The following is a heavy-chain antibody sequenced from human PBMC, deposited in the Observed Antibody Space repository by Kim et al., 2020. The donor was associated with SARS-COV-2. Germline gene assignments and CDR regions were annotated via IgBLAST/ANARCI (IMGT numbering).Heavy chain of an antibody. CDR3: ARFSSSWYGVDY. CDR2: IYYSGST. J-gene: IGHJ4*02. Sequence: SETLSLTCTVSGGSISSYFWSWIRQPPGKELEWIGYIYYSGSTNYNPSLKSRVTISVDTSKNQFSLKLSSVTAADTAVYYCARFSSSWYGVDYWGQGTLVTVSS. V-gene: IGHV4-59*13. CDR1: GGSISSYF. D-gene: IGHD6-13*01.